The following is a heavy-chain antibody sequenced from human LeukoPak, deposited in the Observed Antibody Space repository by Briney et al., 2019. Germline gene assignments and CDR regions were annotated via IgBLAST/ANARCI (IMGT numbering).Heavy chain of an antibody. V-gene: IGHV3-30*02. D-gene: IGHD6-13*01. J-gene: IGHJ2*01. CDR1: GFTFSSYG. Sequence: GGSLRLSCAASGFTFSSYGMHWVRQAPGKGLEWVAFIRYDGSNAYHADSVKGRFTISRENAKNSLYLQMNSLRAGDTAVYYCARAAYSSTWYSRYFDLWGRGTLVTVSS. CDR3: ARAAYSSTWYSRYFDL. CDR2: IRYDGSNA.